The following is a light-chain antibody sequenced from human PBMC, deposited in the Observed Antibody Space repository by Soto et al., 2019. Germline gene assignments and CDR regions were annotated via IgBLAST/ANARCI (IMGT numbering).Light chain of an antibody. CDR1: QSLLHSDGKTY. J-gene: IGKJ5*01. CDR2: EVS. Sequence: DIVMTQTPLSLSVTPGQPASISCKSSQSLLHSDGKTYLYWHLQKPGQPPQLLIYEVSNRFSGVPDRFSGSGSGTDFTLKISRVEALDFEVYGDLRGLQLPPIPFGQGPRLEIK. CDR3: LRGLQLPPIP. V-gene: IGKV2D-29*01.